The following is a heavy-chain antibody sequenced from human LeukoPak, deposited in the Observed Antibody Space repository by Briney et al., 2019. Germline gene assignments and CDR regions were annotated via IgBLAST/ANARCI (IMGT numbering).Heavy chain of an antibody. CDR1: GYTFTSYG. CDR3: ARDYGDVAYYYDSSGYYPLCY. Sequence: ASVKVSCKASGYTFTSYGISWVRQAPRQGLEWMGWISAYNGNTNYAQKLQGRVTMTTDTSTSTAYMELRSLRSDDTAVYYCARDYGDVAYYYDSSGYYPLCYWGQGTLVTVSS. CDR2: ISAYNGNT. J-gene: IGHJ4*02. D-gene: IGHD3-22*01. V-gene: IGHV1-18*01.